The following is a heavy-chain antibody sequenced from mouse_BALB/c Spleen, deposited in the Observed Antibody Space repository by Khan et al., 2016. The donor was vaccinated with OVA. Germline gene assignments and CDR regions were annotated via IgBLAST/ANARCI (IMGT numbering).Heavy chain of an antibody. CDR2: ISSGGNT. CDR1: GFTFSNYA. J-gene: IGHJ3*01. V-gene: IGHV5-6-5*01. CDR3: ARDYWFVY. Sequence: EVELVESGGGLVKPGGSLKVSCAASGFTFSNYAMSWVRQTAEKRMEWVASISSGGNTYFPDSVKGRFTIFRDNVRNILYLQMSSLRSEDTAMYYCARDYWFVYWGQGTLVTVSA.